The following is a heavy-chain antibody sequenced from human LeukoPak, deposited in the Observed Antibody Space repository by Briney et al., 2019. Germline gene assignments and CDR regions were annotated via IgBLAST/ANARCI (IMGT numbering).Heavy chain of an antibody. CDR2: ISGSGGST. V-gene: IGHV3-23*01. CDR3: AKDPYYDILTGYYVGDY. CDR1: GFTFSNFG. Sequence: GGSLRLSCTASGFTFSNFGMHWVRQAPGKGLEWVSAISGSGGSTYYADSVKGRFTISRDNSKNTLYLQMNSLRAEDTAVYYCAKDPYYDILTGYYVGDYWGQGTLVTVSS. D-gene: IGHD3-9*01. J-gene: IGHJ4*02.